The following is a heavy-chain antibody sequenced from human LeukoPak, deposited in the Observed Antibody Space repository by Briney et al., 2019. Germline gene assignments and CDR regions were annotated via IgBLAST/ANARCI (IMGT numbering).Heavy chain of an antibody. CDR3: ARVLATGGVTYYFDY. CDR2: ISSSSSYT. D-gene: IGHD5-12*01. J-gene: IGHJ4*02. CDR1: GFTFSDYY. V-gene: IGHV3-11*06. Sequence: GGSLRLSCAASGFTFSDYYMSWIRQAPGKGLEWVSYISSSSSYTNYADSVKGRFPISRDNAKNSPFLQMNSLIAEDTAVYYCARVLATGGVTYYFDYWGQGTLVTVSS.